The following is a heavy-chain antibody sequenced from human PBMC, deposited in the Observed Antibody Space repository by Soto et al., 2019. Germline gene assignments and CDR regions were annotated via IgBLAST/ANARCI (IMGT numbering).Heavy chain of an antibody. CDR3: ATDQENIVAVAADTPYYFDY. D-gene: IGHD2-15*01. CDR1: GFTFSSYG. V-gene: IGHV3-30*03. CDR2: ISYDGSNK. J-gene: IGHJ4*02. Sequence: GGSLRLSCAASGFTFSSYGMHWVRQAPGKGLEWVAVISYDGSNKYYADSVKGRFTISRDNSKNTLYLQMNSLRAEDTAVYYCATDQENIVAVAADTPYYFDYWGQGSLVTVSS.